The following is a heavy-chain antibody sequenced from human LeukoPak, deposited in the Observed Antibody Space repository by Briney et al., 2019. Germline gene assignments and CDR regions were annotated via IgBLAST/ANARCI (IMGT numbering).Heavy chain of an antibody. CDR3: ARPTTVTLDY. V-gene: IGHV3-48*02. CDR2: ITSSSGTM. J-gene: IGHJ4*02. D-gene: IGHD4-17*01. CDR1: GFTFSNYD. Sequence: SGGSLRLSCAASGFTFSNYDMNWVRQPPGKGPEWVSYITSSSGTMSYADSVKGRFTISRDNAKNSLYLQMNSLRDEDTAVYYCARPTTVTLDYWGQGTLVTVSS.